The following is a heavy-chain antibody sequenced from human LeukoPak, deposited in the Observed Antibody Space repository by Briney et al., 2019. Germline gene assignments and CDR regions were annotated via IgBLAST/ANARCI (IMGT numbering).Heavy chain of an antibody. CDR3: AADPHSSGWYPGY. J-gene: IGHJ4*02. Sequence: ASVKVSCKASGFTFTSSAVQWVRQARGQRLEWIGWIVVGSGNTNYAQKFQERVTITRDMSTSTAYMEPSSLRSEDTAVYYCAADPHSSGWYPGYWGQGTLVTVSS. D-gene: IGHD6-19*01. V-gene: IGHV1-58*01. CDR2: IVVGSGNT. CDR1: GFTFTSSA.